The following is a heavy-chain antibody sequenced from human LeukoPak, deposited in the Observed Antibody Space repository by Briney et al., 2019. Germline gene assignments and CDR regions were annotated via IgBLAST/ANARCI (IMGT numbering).Heavy chain of an antibody. CDR3: AREKTLVSYFDY. V-gene: IGHV3-66*02. Sequence: PGGSLRLSCAASGFTVSSNYMSWVRQAPGKGLEWVSVIYSGGITYYADSVKGRFTISRDNSKNTVYLQMNSLRPEDTAVYNCAREKTLVSYFDYWGQGTLVTVSS. J-gene: IGHJ4*02. CDR1: GFTVSSNY. D-gene: IGHD2-8*02. CDR2: IYSGGIT.